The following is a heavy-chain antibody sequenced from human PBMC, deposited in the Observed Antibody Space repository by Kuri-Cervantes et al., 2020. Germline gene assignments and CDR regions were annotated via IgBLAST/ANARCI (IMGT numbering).Heavy chain of an antibody. D-gene: IGHD3-9*01. CDR1: GFTFSSYA. CDR2: ISGSGGST. Sequence: GESLKISCAASGFTFSSYAMSWVRQAPGKGLEWVSAISGSGGSTYYADSVKGRFTISRDNAKNSLYLQMNSLRAEDTAVYYCARYFAFEYFDYWGQGTLVTVSS. CDR3: ARYFAFEYFDY. J-gene: IGHJ4*02. V-gene: IGHV3-23*01.